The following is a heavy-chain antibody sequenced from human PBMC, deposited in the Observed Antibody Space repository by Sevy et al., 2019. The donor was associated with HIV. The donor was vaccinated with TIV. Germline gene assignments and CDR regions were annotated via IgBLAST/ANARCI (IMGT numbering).Heavy chain of an antibody. CDR3: AKDHAVTTEWVVFDS. CDR2: ISFDGASR. V-gene: IGHV3-30*18. J-gene: IGHJ4*02. CDR1: GFTFSHYA. Sequence: GGSLRLSCAASGFTFSHYAMHWIRQAPGKGLEWVAAISFDGASRNYADSVRGRFTISRDDSKNTVYLHMRSLGSEDTVVSFCAKDHAVTTEWVVFDSWGQGTLVTVSS. D-gene: IGHD4-17*01.